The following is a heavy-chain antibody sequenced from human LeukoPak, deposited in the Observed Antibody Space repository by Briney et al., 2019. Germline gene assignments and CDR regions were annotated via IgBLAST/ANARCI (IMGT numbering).Heavy chain of an antibody. V-gene: IGHV7-4-1*02. D-gene: IGHD6-13*01. CDR2: INTNTGNP. CDR3: ARDFPVPYSSSWYRPLDY. Sequence: ASVKVSCKASGYTFTSYAMNWVRQAPGQGLEWMGWINTNTGNPTYAQGFTGRFVFSLDTSVSTAYLQISSLKAEDTAVYYCARDFPVPYSSSWYRPLDYWGWEPWSPSPQ. J-gene: IGHJ4*02. CDR1: GYTFTSYA.